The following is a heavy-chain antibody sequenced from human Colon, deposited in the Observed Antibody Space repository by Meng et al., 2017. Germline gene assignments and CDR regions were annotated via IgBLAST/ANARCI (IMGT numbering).Heavy chain of an antibody. CDR1: GFTFSDSA. J-gene: IGHJ4*02. V-gene: IGHV3-30*01. CDR3: ARGLNIHRFYDD. CDR2: TSHDETDK. Sequence: GESLKISCAASGFTFSDSAMHWVRQSPGKGLEWVALTSHDETDKFYADSVKGRFTFSRDNSNNTLYLQMNSLRPEDTAVYFCARGLNIHRFYDDWGRGTLVTVSS. D-gene: IGHD2/OR15-2a*01.